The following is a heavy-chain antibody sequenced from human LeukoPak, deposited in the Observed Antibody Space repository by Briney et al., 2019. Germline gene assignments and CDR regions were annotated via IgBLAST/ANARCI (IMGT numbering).Heavy chain of an antibody. J-gene: IGHJ1*01. D-gene: IGHD2-21*02. CDR2: ISGSGGST. CDR3: ARTPYCGGDCSSAEYFQH. Sequence: GGSLRLSCAASGFTFSSYAMHWVRQAPGKGLEWVSAISGSGGSTYYADSVRGRFTISRDNAKNSLYLQMNSLTAEDTAVYYCARTPYCGGDCSSAEYFQHWGQGTLVTVSS. V-gene: IGHV3-21*01. CDR1: GFTFSSYA.